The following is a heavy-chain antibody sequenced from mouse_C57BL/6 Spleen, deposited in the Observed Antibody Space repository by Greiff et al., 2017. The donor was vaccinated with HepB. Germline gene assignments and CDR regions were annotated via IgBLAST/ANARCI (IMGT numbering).Heavy chain of an antibody. J-gene: IGHJ2*01. CDR3: ARGLRYDYLYYFDY. CDR2: ISDGGSYT. D-gene: IGHD2-4*01. V-gene: IGHV5-4*03. Sequence: DVRLVESGGGLVKPGGSLKLSCAASGFTFSSYVMSWVRQTPEKRLAWVATISDGGSYTYYPDNVKGRFTISRDNAKNKLYLQMSHLKSEDTAMYYCARGLRYDYLYYFDYWGQGTTLTVSS. CDR1: GFTFSSYV.